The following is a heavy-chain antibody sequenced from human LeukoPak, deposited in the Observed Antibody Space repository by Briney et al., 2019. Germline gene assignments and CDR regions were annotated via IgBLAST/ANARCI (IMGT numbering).Heavy chain of an antibody. Sequence: ASVKVSCKASGGTFSSYAISWVRQAPGQGLEWMGWISAYNGNTNYAQKLQGRVTMTTDTSTSTAYMELRSLRSDDTAVYYCAREATVVTPSGWFDPWGQGTLVTVSS. D-gene: IGHD4-23*01. CDR3: AREATVVTPSGWFDP. CDR1: GGTFSSYA. CDR2: ISAYNGNT. V-gene: IGHV1-18*01. J-gene: IGHJ5*02.